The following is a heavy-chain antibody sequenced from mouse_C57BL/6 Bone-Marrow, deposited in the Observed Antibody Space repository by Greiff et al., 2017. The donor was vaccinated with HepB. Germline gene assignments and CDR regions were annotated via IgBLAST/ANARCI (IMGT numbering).Heavy chain of an antibody. CDR2: ISTGGSYT. CDR3: VRDRYDDYFDY. Sequence: EVKLMESGGDLVKPGGSLKLSCAASGFTFSSYGMSWVRQTPDKGLEWVATISTGGSYTYYPDNVKGRFTISRDTARNTLYLLMTSLRSEDSAIYYCVRDRYDDYFDYGGQGTTLTVS. D-gene: IGHD2-12*01. V-gene: IGHV5-6*01. CDR1: GFTFSSYG. J-gene: IGHJ2*01.